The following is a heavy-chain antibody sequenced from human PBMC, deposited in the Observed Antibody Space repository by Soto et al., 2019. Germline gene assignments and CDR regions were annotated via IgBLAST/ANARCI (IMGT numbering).Heavy chain of an antibody. Sequence: QVQLVQSGAEVKEPGASVKISCKGSGYTFTNFYIHWVRQAPGQGLEWMGIVNPNGGSTNYAQNFKGRITLSRDTSTSTVYMDLGSLRSEDTVVYYCARGLASGDYWGQGTLVTVSS. CDR3: ARGLASGDY. CDR2: VNPNGGST. J-gene: IGHJ4*02. V-gene: IGHV1-46*01. CDR1: GYTFTNFY. D-gene: IGHD6-19*01.